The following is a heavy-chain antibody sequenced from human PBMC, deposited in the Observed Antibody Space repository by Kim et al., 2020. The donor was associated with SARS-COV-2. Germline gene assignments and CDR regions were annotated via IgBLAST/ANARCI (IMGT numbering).Heavy chain of an antibody. CDR2: ISSSGSTI. J-gene: IGHJ4*02. D-gene: IGHD1-26*01. Sequence: GGSLRLSCAASGFTFSSYEMNWVRQAPGKGLEWVSYISSSGSTIYYADSVKGRFTISRDNAKNSLYLQMNSLRAEDTAVYYCATDGWELLLNLFLWGQGTLVTVSS. V-gene: IGHV3-48*03. CDR1: GFTFSSYE. CDR3: ATDGWELLLNLFL.